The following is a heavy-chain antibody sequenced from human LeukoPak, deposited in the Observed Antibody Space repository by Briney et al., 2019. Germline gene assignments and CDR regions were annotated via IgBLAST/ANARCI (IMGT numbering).Heavy chain of an antibody. V-gene: IGHV3-48*03. CDR2: ISSSGSTI. J-gene: IGHJ5*02. CDR3: ARLGYCSGGSCPNWFDP. Sequence: GGSLRLSCAASGFTFSSYEMNWVRQAPGKGLEWVSYISSSGSTIYYADSVKGRFPISRDNAKNSLYLQMNSLRAEDTAVYYCARLGYCSGGSCPNWFDPWGQGTLVTVSS. CDR1: GFTFSSYE. D-gene: IGHD2-15*01.